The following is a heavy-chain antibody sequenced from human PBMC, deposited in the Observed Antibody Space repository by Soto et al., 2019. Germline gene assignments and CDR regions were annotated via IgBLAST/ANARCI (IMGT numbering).Heavy chain of an antibody. J-gene: IGHJ6*02. Sequence: EVQLLESGGGLVQPGGSLRLSCAASGFTFSSYAMSWVRQAPGKGLEWVSAISGSGGSTYYADSVKGRFTISRDNSKNTLYLQMNSLRAEDTAVYYCAKGLYSSGWHQSYYYYGMDVWGQGTTVTVSS. D-gene: IGHD6-19*01. CDR1: GFTFSSYA. V-gene: IGHV3-23*01. CDR3: AKGLYSSGWHQSYYYYGMDV. CDR2: ISGSGGST.